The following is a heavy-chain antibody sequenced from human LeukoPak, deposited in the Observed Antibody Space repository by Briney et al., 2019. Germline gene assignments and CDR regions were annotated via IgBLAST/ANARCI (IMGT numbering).Heavy chain of an antibody. Sequence: GGSLRLSCAASGFTFSSYGMHWVRQAPGKGLEWVAVIWYDGSNKYYADSAKGRFTISRDNSKNTLYLQMNSLRAEDTAVYYCAKDSVGDGYFDYWGQGTLVTVSS. CDR2: IWYDGSNK. V-gene: IGHV3-33*06. CDR3: AKDSVGDGYFDY. D-gene: IGHD3-16*01. J-gene: IGHJ4*02. CDR1: GFTFSSYG.